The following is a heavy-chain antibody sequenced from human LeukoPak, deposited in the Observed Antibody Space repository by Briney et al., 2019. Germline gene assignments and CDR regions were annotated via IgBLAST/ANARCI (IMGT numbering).Heavy chain of an antibody. D-gene: IGHD2-21*02. Sequence: GGSLRLSCAASGFTFSSYAMSWVRQAPGEGLEWVSAISGSGDSTYYADSVKGRFTISRDNSKNTLYLQMNSLRAEDPAAYYCAKDREQIVVVTARDLDYWGQGTLVTVSS. CDR3: AKDREQIVVVTARDLDY. V-gene: IGHV3-23*01. CDR2: ISGSGDST. CDR1: GFTFSSYA. J-gene: IGHJ4*02.